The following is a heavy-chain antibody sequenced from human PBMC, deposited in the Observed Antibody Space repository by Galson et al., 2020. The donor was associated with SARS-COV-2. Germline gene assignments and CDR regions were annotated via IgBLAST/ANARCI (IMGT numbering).Heavy chain of an antibody. CDR3: ARDTSATIFGWFDP. CDR2: INHSGGST. Sequence: ASVKVSCEASGYTFTSNYMHWVRQAPGQGLEWMGIINHSGGSTSYAQKFQGRVTMTRDTSTSTVYMELSSLRSEDTAVYYCARDTSATIFGWFDPWGQGTLVTVSS. CDR1: GYTFTSNY. V-gene: IGHV1-46*01. D-gene: IGHD3-3*01. J-gene: IGHJ5*02.